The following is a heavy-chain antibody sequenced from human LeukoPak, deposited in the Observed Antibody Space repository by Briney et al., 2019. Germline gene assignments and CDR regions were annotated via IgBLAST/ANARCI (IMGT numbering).Heavy chain of an antibody. D-gene: IGHD3-10*01. CDR3: ARQYGSGSYQSPL. J-gene: IGHJ4*02. CDR1: GYIFTSYW. V-gene: IGHV5-10-1*01. Sequence: GESLKISCKGSGYIFTSYWINWVRQMPGKGLEWMGRIDPSDSYTNYSPSFQGHVTISADKSVSTDYLEWSRLTASDTAMYYCARQYGSGSYQSPLWGQGTLVTVSS. CDR2: IDPSDSYT.